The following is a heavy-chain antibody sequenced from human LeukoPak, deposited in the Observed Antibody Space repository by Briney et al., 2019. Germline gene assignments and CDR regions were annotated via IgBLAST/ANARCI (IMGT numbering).Heavy chain of an antibody. V-gene: IGHV3-30*18. CDR2: ISYDGSNK. CDR3: AKGTLYSSSWHKAYYYYGRVV. CDR1: GFTFSSYG. Sequence: GGSLRLSCAASGFTFSSYGMHWVRQAPGKGLEWVAIISYDGSNKYYADSVKGRFTISRDNSKNTLYLQMNSLRAEDTAVYYCAKGTLYSSSWHKAYYYYGRVVWGQGTRVTVFS. J-gene: IGHJ6*02. D-gene: IGHD6-13*01.